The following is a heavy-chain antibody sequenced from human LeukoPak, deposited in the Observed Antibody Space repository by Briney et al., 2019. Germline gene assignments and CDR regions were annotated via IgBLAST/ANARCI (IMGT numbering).Heavy chain of an antibody. D-gene: IGHD5-18*01. CDR3: ARVRRTRGYSYALDN. V-gene: IGHV1-2*02. CDR2: INPKSGDT. Sequence: ASVKVSCKASGYTFIAYYIHWVRQAPGQGLEWMGWINPKSGDTNSAQKFQGRVAMTSDASISTAYMELSRLTSDDTAVYYCARVRRTRGYSYALDNWGQGSLVTVSS. J-gene: IGHJ4*02. CDR1: GYTFIAYY.